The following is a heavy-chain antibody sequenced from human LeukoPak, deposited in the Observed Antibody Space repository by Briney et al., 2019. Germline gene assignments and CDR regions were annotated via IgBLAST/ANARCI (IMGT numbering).Heavy chain of an antibody. CDR3: ARDRDIVVDRGWFDL. V-gene: IGHV4-34*01. CDR2: INHSGST. D-gene: IGHD2-15*01. CDR1: GGSFNTYY. J-gene: IGHJ5*02. Sequence: SETLSLTCAVYGGSFNTYYWSWVRQPPGKGLEWIGEINHSGSTNYNPSLKSRVTISVDTSKNQFSLKLSSVTAADTAVYYCARDRDIVVDRGWFDLWGQGTLVTVSS.